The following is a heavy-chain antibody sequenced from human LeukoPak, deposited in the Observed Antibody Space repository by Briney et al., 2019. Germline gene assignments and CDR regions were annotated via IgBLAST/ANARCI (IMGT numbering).Heavy chain of an antibody. D-gene: IGHD2-21*02. CDR3: ARVLHSYENLAYCGGDCQNWFDP. V-gene: IGHV3-64*01. J-gene: IGHJ5*02. CDR1: GFTFSSYA. CDR2: ISSNGGST. Sequence: GGSLRLSCAASGFTFSSYAMHWVRQAPGKGLEYVSAISSNGGSTYYANSVKGRFTISRDNSKNTLYLQMNSLSPEDTAVYYCARVLHSYENLAYCGGDCQNWFDPWGQGTLVTVSS.